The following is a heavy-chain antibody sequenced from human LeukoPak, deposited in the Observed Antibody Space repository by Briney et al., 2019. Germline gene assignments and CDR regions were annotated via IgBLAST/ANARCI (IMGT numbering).Heavy chain of an antibody. J-gene: IGHJ6*02. V-gene: IGHV3-30*18. D-gene: IGHD5-12*01. CDR1: EFTLSSYG. CDR2: ISYDGSNK. Sequence: GGSLRLSCAASEFTLSSYGMPWVRQAPGKGLEWVAVISYDGSNKYYADSVKGRFTISRDNSKNTLDLQMNSLRAEDTAVYYCAKFVRSGYAHYYGMDVWGQGTKVTVSS. CDR3: AKFVRSGYAHYYGMDV.